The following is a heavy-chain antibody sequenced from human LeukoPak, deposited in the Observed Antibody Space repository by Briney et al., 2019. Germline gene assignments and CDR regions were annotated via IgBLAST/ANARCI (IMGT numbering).Heavy chain of an antibody. J-gene: IGHJ6*03. D-gene: IGHD3-22*01. CDR1: GGSISSGSYY. CDR3: ARVTSSGYYYYYMDV. CDR2: IYTSGST. V-gene: IGHV4-61*02. Sequence: SETLSLTCTVSGGSISSGSYYWSWIRQPVGKGLEWIGRIYTSGSTNYNPSLKSRVTISVDTSKNQFSLKLSSVTAADTAVHYCARVTSSGYYYYYMDVWGKGTTVTVSS.